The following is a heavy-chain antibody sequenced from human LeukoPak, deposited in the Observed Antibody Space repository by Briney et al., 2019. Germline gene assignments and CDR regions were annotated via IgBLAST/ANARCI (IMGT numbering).Heavy chain of an antibody. CDR3: ARRHIVVVDAFDI. CDR2: ISGSGSTM. CDR1: GFTFSDYY. V-gene: IGHV3-11*01. J-gene: IGHJ3*02. D-gene: IGHD2-21*01. Sequence: GGSLRLSCAASGFTFSDYYISWIRQAPGKELEWVSYISGSGSTMYYADSVKGRFTISRDNAKNSLYLQMNSLRAEDTAVYYCARRHIVVVDAFDIWGQGTMVTVSS.